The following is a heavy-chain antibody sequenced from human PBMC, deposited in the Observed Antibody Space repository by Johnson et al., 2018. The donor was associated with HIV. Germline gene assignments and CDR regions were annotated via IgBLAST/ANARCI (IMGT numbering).Heavy chain of an antibody. CDR3: ARDYETI. CDR1: GFTVSSNY. J-gene: IGHJ3*02. V-gene: IGHV3-66*02. D-gene: IGHD3-16*01. CDR2: IYSGGST. Sequence: EMQLVESGGGLVQPGGSLRLSCAASGFTVSSNYMSWVRQAPGKGLEWVSIIYSGGSTYYADSVKGLFTISRDNSKDTLYLEMNSLRAEDTAVYYCARDYETIWGQGTMVTVSS.